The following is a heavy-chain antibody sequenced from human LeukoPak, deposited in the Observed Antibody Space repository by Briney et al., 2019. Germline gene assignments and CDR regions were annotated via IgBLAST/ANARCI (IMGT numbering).Heavy chain of an antibody. CDR3: AREVGPGRFDY. V-gene: IGHV3-30-3*01. D-gene: IGHD3-10*01. J-gene: IGHJ4*02. CDR2: ISYDGSNK. CDR1: VFTFSSYA. Sequence: GGSLRLSCAASVFTFSSYAMHWVRQAPGKGLEWVAVISYDGSNKYYADSVKGRFTISRDNSKNTLYLQMNSLRAEDTAVYYCAREVGPGRFDYWGQGTLVTVSS.